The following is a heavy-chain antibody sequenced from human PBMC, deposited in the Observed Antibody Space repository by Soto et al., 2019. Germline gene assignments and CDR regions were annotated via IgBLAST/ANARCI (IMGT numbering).Heavy chain of an antibody. CDR2: IYYSGST. J-gene: IGHJ5*02. CDR1: GGSVSSGSYY. D-gene: IGHD6-6*01. Sequence: PSETLSLTCTVSGGSVSSGSYYWSWIRQPPGKGLEWIGYIYYSGSTNYNPSLKSRVTISVDTSKNQFSLKLSSVTAADTAVYDCARGTAIAARLVPWGQGSLVTFSS. CDR3: ARGTAIAARLVP. V-gene: IGHV4-61*01.